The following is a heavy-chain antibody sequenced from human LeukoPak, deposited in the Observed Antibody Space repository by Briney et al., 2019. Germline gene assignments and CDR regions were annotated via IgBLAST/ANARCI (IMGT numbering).Heavy chain of an antibody. CDR2: IRYDGSNK. V-gene: IGHV3-30*02. J-gene: IGHJ4*02. CDR3: GGDYGDYYFDY. Sequence: GGSLRLSCAASGFTFTSYGMHWVRQAPGKGLEWVGFIRYDGSNKYYGDSVKGRFTISRDNSKNTLYLQMNSLRAEDTAVYYCGGDYGDYYFDYWGQGTLVTVSS. D-gene: IGHD4-17*01. CDR1: GFTFTSYG.